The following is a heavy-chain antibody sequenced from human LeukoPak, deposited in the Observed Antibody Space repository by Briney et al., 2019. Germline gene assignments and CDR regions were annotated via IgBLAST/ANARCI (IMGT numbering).Heavy chain of an antibody. V-gene: IGHV3-30*02. CDR2: IRYDESNK. J-gene: IGHJ6*03. Sequence: GGSLRLSCAASGFTFRNFAMHWVRQAPGKGLEWVSFIRYDESNKDYADSVKGRLTISRDNSKNTLYLQMNSLRAEDTAVYYCAKTTAYYYMDVWGKGTTVTVSS. CDR1: GFTFRNFA. D-gene: IGHD4-11*01. CDR3: AKTTAYYYMDV.